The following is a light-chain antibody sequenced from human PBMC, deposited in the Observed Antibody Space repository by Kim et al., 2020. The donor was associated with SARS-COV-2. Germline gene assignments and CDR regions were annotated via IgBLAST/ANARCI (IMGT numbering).Light chain of an antibody. CDR3: QSYDGSNWV. Sequence: GKTVSISCTRSSGNIASAYVQWYQQRPGSAPTTVIFEDNQRPSGGPARFSGSIDSSSNSASLTISGLKTEDEADYYCQSYDGSNWVFGGGTQLTVL. J-gene: IGLJ3*02. CDR2: EDN. V-gene: IGLV6-57*03. CDR1: SGNIASAY.